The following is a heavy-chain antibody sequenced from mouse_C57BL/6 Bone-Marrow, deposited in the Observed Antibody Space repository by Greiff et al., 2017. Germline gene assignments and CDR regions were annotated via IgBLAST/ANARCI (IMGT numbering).Heavy chain of an antibody. V-gene: IGHV14-4*01. CDR2: IDPEIGDT. D-gene: IGHD2-3*01. CDR1: GFNIKDDY. J-gene: IGHJ2*01. Sequence: EVQRVESGAELVRPGASVKLSCTASGFNIKDDYIHWVKQRPEQGLEWIGWIDPEIGDTEYASKFQGKATITSDTSSNTAYLQLSSLTSEDPAVYYCSSLDGNYFDFWGQGTPLTDAS. CDR3: SSLDGNYFDF.